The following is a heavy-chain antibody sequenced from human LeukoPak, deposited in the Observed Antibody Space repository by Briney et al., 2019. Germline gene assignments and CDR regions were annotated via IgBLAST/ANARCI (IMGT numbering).Heavy chain of an antibody. D-gene: IGHD6-13*01. Sequence: GGSLRLSCAASGFTFSSYSMNWVRQAPGQGLEWVSSISSSCSYIYYADSVKGRFTISRDNGKNSLYLQMNILRAEDTAVYYCARDTAYSSSWYGVAPYYYYYYMDVWGKGTTVTVSS. CDR2: ISSSCSYI. CDR1: GFTFSSYS. J-gene: IGHJ6*03. CDR3: ARDTAYSSSWYGVAPYYYYYYMDV. V-gene: IGHV3-21*01.